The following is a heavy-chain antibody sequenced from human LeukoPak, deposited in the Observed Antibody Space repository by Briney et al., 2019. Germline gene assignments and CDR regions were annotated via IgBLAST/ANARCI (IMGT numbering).Heavy chain of an antibody. CDR2: ISYDGSNK. V-gene: IGHV3-30*18. CDR1: GFTFGSYG. CDR3: AKDSNYYDSSGYYYAFDY. Sequence: GGSLRLSCAASGFTFGSYGMHWVRQAPGKGLEWVAVISYDGSNKYYADSVKGRFTISRDNSKNTLYLQMNSLRAEDTAVYYCAKDSNYYDSSGYYYAFDYWGQGTLVTVSS. J-gene: IGHJ4*02. D-gene: IGHD3-22*01.